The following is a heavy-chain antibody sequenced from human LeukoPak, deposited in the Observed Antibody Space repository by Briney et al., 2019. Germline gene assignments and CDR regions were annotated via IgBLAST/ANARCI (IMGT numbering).Heavy chain of an antibody. CDR2: INHSGST. CDR1: GGSFSGYY. Sequence: SETLSLTCAVYGGSFSGYYWSWIRQPPGKGLEWIEEINHSGSTNYNPSLKSRVTISVDTSKNQFSLKLSSVTAADTAVYYCASMASPEYWGQGTLVTVSS. D-gene: IGHD5-24*01. CDR3: ASMASPEY. J-gene: IGHJ4*02. V-gene: IGHV4-34*01.